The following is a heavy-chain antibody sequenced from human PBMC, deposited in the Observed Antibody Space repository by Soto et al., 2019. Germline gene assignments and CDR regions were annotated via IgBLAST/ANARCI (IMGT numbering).Heavy chain of an antibody. CDR2: INPNSGGT. V-gene: IGHV1-2*04. CDR1: GYTFTGYY. CDR3: ARDQGYCSGGSCSVYYYGMDV. D-gene: IGHD2-15*01. J-gene: IGHJ6*02. Sequence: ASVKVSCKASGYTFTGYYMHWVRQAPGQGLEWMGWINPNSGGTNYAQKFQGWVTMTRDTSISTAYMELSRLRSDDTAVYYCARDQGYCSGGSCSVYYYGMDVWGQGTTVTVSS.